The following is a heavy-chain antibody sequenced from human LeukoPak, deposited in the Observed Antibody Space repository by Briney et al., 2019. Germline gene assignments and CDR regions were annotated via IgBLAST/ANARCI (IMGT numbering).Heavy chain of an antibody. CDR3: ARHEDFYDSSGYDAFDI. D-gene: IGHD3-22*01. J-gene: IGHJ3*02. V-gene: IGHV4-39*01. Sequence: SEPLSLPCTVSGGSISSSSYYWGWIRQPPGKGLEWIGSIYYSGSTYYNPSLKSRVTISVDTSKNQFSLKLSSVTAADTAVYYCARHEDFYDSSGYDAFDIWGQGTMVTVSS. CDR1: GGSISSSSYY. CDR2: IYYSGST.